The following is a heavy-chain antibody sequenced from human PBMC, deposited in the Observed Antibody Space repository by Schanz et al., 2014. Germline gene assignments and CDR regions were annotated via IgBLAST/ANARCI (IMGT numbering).Heavy chain of an antibody. D-gene: IGHD1-1*01. CDR2: ISSTGGST. CDR1: GFTFSSNA. V-gene: IGHV3-23*01. J-gene: IGHJ6*02. Sequence: EVQLLESGGGLVQPGGSLRLSCAASGFTFSSNAMCWVRQAPGKGLEWVSTISSTGGSTYYADSVKGRFTISRDNSKTTLSLLVNSLRGEDTATYYCAKAFRTTKYYGMDVWGQGTTVTVS. CDR3: AKAFRTTKYYGMDV.